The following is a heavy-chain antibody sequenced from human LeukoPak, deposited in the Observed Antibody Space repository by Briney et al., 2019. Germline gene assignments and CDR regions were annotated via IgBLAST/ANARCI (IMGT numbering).Heavy chain of an antibody. V-gene: IGHV1-46*01. CDR3: ARDHEGGTGDSDY. J-gene: IGHJ4*02. CDR2: INPSGGST. D-gene: IGHD7-27*01. Sequence: ASVTVSCKASGYTFTSYYMHWVRQAPGQGLEWMGIINPSGGSTSYAQKFQGRVTITRDTSTSTVYMDLSSLRSEDTAVYYCARDHEGGTGDSDYWGQGTLVTVSS. CDR1: GYTFTSYY.